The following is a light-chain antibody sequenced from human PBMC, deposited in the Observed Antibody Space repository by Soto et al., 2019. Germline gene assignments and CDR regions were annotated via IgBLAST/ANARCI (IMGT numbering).Light chain of an antibody. CDR1: QDISSW. Sequence: DILMTQSRSSVSASVGDRVTTTCGASQDISSWLAWYQQKPGKAPKLLIYAASSLQSGVPSRFTGSGSGTDFTLTISSLQPEDFATYYCQQANSFPYTFGQGTKLDIK. CDR3: QQANSFPYT. CDR2: AAS. J-gene: IGKJ2*01. V-gene: IGKV1-12*01.